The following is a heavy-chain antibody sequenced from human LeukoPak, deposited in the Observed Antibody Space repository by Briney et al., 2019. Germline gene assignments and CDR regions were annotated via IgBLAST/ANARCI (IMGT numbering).Heavy chain of an antibody. J-gene: IGHJ4*02. V-gene: IGHV3-15*01. D-gene: IGHD3-16*02. CDR3: TTENLRLGELSLDY. CDR1: GFTFSNAW. Sequence: GSLRLSCAASGFTFSNAWMSWVRQAPGKGLEWVGRIKSKTDGGTTDYAAPVKGRFTISRDDSKNTLYLQMNSLKTEDTAVYYCTTENLRLGELSLDYWGQGTLVTVSS. CDR2: IKSKTDGGTT.